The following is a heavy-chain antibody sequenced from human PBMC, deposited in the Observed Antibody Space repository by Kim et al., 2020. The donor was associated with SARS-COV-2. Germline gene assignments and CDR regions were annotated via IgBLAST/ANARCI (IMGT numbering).Heavy chain of an antibody. D-gene: IGHD3-10*01. CDR3: ARSRGFFALAFDI. Sequence: YNPSLKSRVTISVDTSKNQFSLKLSSVTAADTAVYYCARSRGFFALAFDIWGQGTMVTVSS. V-gene: IGHV4-34*01. J-gene: IGHJ3*02.